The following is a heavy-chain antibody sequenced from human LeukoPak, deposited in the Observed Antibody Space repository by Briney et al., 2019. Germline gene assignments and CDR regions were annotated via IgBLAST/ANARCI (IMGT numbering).Heavy chain of an antibody. J-gene: IGHJ3*02. CDR1: GGSFSGYY. CDR3: ARELEVGQYDAFDI. CDR2: INHRGST. V-gene: IGHV4-34*01. D-gene: IGHD1-26*01. Sequence: SETLSLTCAVYGGSFSGYYWSWIRQPPGKGLEWIGEINHRGSTNYNPSLKSRVTISVDTSKKQFSLNLSSVTAAGTAMYYCARELEVGQYDAFDIWGQRTMVTVSS.